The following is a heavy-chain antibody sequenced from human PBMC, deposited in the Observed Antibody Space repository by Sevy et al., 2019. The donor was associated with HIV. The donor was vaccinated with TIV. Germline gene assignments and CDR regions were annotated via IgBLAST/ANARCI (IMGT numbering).Heavy chain of an antibody. CDR3: TGNGGAFDNGFDP. D-gene: IGHD2-8*01. CDR2: ISSSGSSI. V-gene: IGHV3-48*03. CDR1: GFTFSSYD. J-gene: IGHJ5*02. Sequence: GGSLRLSCTASGFTFSSYDMNWVRQAPGKGLEWVSKISSSGSSIYYADSVKGRFTISRDNAKNSLNLQMISLGAEDTAVYYCTGNGGAFDNGFDPWGQGTLVTVSS.